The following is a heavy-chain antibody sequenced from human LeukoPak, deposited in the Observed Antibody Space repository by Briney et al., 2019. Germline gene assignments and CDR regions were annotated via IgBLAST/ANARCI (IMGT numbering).Heavy chain of an antibody. D-gene: IGHD5-12*01. V-gene: IGHV1-69*01. CDR3: ARGRGHVDIVATSQFDY. CDR2: IIPIFGTA. CDR1: GGTFSSYA. Sequence: ASVKVSCKASGGTFSSYAISWVRQAPGQGLEWMGGIIPIFGTANYAQKFQGRVTITADESTSTAYMELSSLRSEDTAVYYCARGRGHVDIVATSQFDYWGQGTLVTVSS. J-gene: IGHJ4*02.